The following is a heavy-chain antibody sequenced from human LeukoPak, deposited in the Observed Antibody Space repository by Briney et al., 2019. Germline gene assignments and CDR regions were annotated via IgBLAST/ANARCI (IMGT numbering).Heavy chain of an antibody. CDR3: ARVAAVGATLFYFDY. CDR2: ISSSSSCI. CDR1: GFTFSSYS. D-gene: IGHD1-26*01. J-gene: IGHJ4*02. Sequence: GGSLRLSCAASGFTFSSYSMNWVRQAPGKGLEWVSSISSSSSCIYYADSVKGRFTISRDNAKNSLYLQMNSLRAEDTAVYYCARVAAVGATLFYFDYWGQGTLVTVSS. V-gene: IGHV3-21*01.